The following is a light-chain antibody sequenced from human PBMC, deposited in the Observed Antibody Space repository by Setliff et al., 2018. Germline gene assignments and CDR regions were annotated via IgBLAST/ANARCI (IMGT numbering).Light chain of an antibody. Sequence: QSALTQPASVSGSPGQSITISCTGTSSDVGGYNYVSWYQQHPGKAPKLMIYDVNKRPSGVSNRFSGSKSGNTASLTISGLQAEDEAVYYCSSYTSSSTYVFGTGTKVTVL. J-gene: IGLJ1*01. CDR3: SSYTSSSTYV. CDR2: DVN. CDR1: SSDVGGYNY. V-gene: IGLV2-14*01.